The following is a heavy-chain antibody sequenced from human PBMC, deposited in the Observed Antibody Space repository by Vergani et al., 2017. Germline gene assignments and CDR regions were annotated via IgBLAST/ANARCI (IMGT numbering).Heavy chain of an antibody. D-gene: IGHD2-8*01. V-gene: IGHV4-38-2*01. CDR1: GYSTTSGYY. CDR2: IYHTWSA. Sequence: QVQLLESGPGLLKLSETLSPTCSVPGYSTTSGYYWGWIRQPPGRGLEWIGSIYHTWSAYYNPSLKSRVTMSVDTSMNQVSLKLNSVTAADTAVYYCARSRPYCTSGSGPAIWGQGTLVTVSS. CDR3: ARSRPYCTSGSGPAI. J-gene: IGHJ4*02.